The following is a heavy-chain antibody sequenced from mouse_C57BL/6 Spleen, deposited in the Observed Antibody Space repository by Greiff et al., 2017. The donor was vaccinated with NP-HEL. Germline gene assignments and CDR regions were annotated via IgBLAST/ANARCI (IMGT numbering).Heavy chain of an antibody. Sequence: QVQLQQSGAELVRPGASVTLSCKASGYTFTDYEMHWVKQTPVHGLEWIGAIDPETGGTAYNQKFKGKAILTADKSSSTAYMELRSLTSEDSAVYYCTRKGAAQATYYAMDYWGQGTSVTVSS. CDR3: TRKGAAQATYYAMDY. J-gene: IGHJ4*01. CDR2: IDPETGGT. V-gene: IGHV1-15*01. D-gene: IGHD3-2*02. CDR1: GYTFTDYE.